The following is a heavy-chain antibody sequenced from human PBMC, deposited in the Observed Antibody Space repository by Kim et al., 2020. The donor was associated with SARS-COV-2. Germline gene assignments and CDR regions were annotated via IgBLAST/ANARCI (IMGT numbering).Heavy chain of an antibody. D-gene: IGHD2-15*01. CDR3: AKVSAIVVVVAATDY. V-gene: IGHV3-23*01. J-gene: IGHJ4*02. Sequence: DSGKGRFTITRDNTKNTLYLQMNSLRAEDTAVYYCAKVSAIVVVVAATDYWGQRTLVTVSS.